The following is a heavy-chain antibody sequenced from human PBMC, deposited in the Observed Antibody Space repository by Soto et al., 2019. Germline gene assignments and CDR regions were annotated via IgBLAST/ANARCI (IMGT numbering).Heavy chain of an antibody. CDR1: GFTFSGSA. Sequence: EVQLVESGGGLVQPGESLKLSCAVSGFTFSGSAMHWVRQASGKGLEWVGRIRSKATNYATAYAAGVKGSFTISRDDSKSTASLQLNGLKSEDTAVYYCTRGDVDYVRDYWGQGTLVTVSS. D-gene: IGHD4-17*01. CDR3: TRGDVDYVRDY. CDR2: IRSKATNYAT. V-gene: IGHV3-73*01. J-gene: IGHJ4*02.